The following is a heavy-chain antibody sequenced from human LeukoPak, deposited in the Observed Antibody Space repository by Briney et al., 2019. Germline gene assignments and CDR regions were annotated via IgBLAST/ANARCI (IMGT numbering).Heavy chain of an antibody. Sequence: PGGFLRLSCAASGFTFSSYWMSWVRQAPGKGLEWVANIKQDGSEKYYVDSVKGRFTISRDNAKNSLYLQMNSLRAEDTAVYYCARDEGIAAAGTPFDYWGQGTLVTVSS. CDR3: ARDEGIAAAGTPFDY. V-gene: IGHV3-7*01. CDR1: GFTFSSYW. CDR2: IKQDGSEK. J-gene: IGHJ4*02. D-gene: IGHD6-13*01.